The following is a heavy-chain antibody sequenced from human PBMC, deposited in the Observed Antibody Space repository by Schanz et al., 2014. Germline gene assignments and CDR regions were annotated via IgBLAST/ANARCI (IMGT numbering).Heavy chain of an antibody. CDR2: ISASGGDT. CDR3: ANNWNLDY. Sequence: VQLVESGGGVVQPGRSLRLSCAASEFTFSTDAMSWVRQAPGKGLEWLSVISASGGDTYYADSVKGRFTISRDNSKNTLYLQMNSLRAGDAAVYYCANNWNLDYWGQGTLVTVSS. V-gene: IGHV3-23*04. CDR1: EFTFSTDA. D-gene: IGHD1-20*01. J-gene: IGHJ4*02.